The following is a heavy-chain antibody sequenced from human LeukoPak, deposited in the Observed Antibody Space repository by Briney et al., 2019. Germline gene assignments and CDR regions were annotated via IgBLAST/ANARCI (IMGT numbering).Heavy chain of an antibody. J-gene: IGHJ4*02. CDR1: GISFSSHG. V-gene: IGHV3-33*01. Sequence: GGSLRLSCVVSGISFSSHGMHWVRQAPGKGLEWVAVIWYDGSNIWYADSVKGRFTISRDNSKNTLYLQMNSLRAEDTALYYCARARNDYDSNGFSLLEYWGQGTLVTVSS. CDR2: IWYDGSNI. CDR3: ARARNDYDSNGFSLLEY. D-gene: IGHD3-22*01.